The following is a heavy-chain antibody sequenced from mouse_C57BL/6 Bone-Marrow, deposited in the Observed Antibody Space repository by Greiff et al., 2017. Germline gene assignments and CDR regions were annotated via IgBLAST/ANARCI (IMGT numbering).Heavy chain of an antibody. J-gene: IGHJ2*01. CDR2: IWSGGST. D-gene: IGHD2-13*01. CDR1: GFSLTSYG. V-gene: IGHV2-4*01. CDR3: AKNGATTVNYFDY. Sequence: VQLQQSGPGLVPPSQSLSITCTVSGFSLTSYGVHWVRQPPGKGLEWLGVIWSGGSTDYNAAFISRLSISKDNSKSQVFFKMNSLQADDTAIYYCAKNGATTVNYFDYWGQGTTLTVSS.